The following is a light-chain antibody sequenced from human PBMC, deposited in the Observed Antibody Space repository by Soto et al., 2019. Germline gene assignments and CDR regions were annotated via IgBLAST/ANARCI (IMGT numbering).Light chain of an antibody. CDR1: QSISTN. V-gene: IGKV3-15*01. Sequence: EVVMTQSPVTLSLSPGERATLSCRASQSISTNLAWYQQKPGQGPRLLIFGASTRAIGIPARFSGSGSGTDFTITFSSLQSEDFAVYFCQHYYERPLTFGGGTKVDIK. CDR3: QHYYERPLT. J-gene: IGKJ4*01. CDR2: GAS.